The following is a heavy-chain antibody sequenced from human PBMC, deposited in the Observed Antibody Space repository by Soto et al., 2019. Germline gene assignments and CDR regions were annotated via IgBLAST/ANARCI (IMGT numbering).Heavy chain of an antibody. CDR3: ANLDRIVGATPEIDY. V-gene: IGHV1-2*02. J-gene: IGHJ4*02. CDR1: GYTFTGYY. D-gene: IGHD1-26*01. Sequence: GASVKVSCKASGYTFTGYYIHWVRQAPGQGLEWMGWINPNSGGTNYAQNFQGRVTMTRDTSISTAYMELSRLSPDDTAVYYCANLDRIVGATPEIDYWGQGTLVTVSA. CDR2: INPNSGGT.